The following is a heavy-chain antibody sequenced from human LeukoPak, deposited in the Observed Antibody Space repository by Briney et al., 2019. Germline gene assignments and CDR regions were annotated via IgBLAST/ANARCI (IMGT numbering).Heavy chain of an antibody. CDR1: GFTFSSYA. V-gene: IGHV3-23*01. CDR3: ARRAGAYSHPYDY. J-gene: IGHJ4*02. Sequence: GGSLRLSCAASGFTFSSYAMHWVRQAPGKGLEWVSAISGSGGSTYYADSVKGRFTISRDNSKNTLYLQMNSLRAEDTAVYYCARRAGAYSHPYDYWGQGTLVTVSS. D-gene: IGHD4/OR15-4a*01. CDR2: ISGSGGST.